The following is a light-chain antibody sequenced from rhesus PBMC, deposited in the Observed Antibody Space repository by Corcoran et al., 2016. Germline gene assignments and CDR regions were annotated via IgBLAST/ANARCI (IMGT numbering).Light chain of an antibody. CDR2: RAA. V-gene: IGKV1S9*01. CDR1: QSLSNY. CDR3: QQGYSYPLT. Sequence: DIQMTQSPSSLSASVGDRVTITCQASQSLSNYLNWYQQTPGKIPKLLISRAASLQSGIPSRFSGSGYGTDFTLTISSLQPEDFATYYCQQGYSYPLTFGGGTKVELK. J-gene: IGKJ4*01.